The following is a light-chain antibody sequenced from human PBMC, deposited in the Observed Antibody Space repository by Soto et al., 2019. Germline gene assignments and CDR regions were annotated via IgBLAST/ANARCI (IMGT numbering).Light chain of an antibody. Sequence: IQLTQSPSSLSASIGDRVTITCRASQGISSSLAWYQQEPGKAPKLLIDEASTLQSGVPSSFSGRGYGTDFTLTIRALHPEDFATFLCQQPNSYPFPFGHGTRRE. CDR2: EAS. CDR3: QQPNSYPFP. V-gene: IGKV1-9*01. CDR1: QGISSS. J-gene: IGKJ5*01.